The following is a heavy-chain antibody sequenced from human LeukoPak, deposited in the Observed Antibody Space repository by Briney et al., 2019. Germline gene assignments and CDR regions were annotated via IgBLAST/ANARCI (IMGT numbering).Heavy chain of an antibody. CDR3: ATRMPGSQSDN. V-gene: IGHV1-69*13. J-gene: IGHJ4*02. CDR1: GGTFSNYA. Sequence: SVKVSCKASGGTFSNYAISWVRQAPGHGLEWMGGIIPIFATPSYAQKFQGRVTITADESTTTAYMELSSLRSEDAAVYFWATRMPGSQSDNWGQGTLVTVSS. D-gene: IGHD3-10*01. CDR2: IIPIFATP.